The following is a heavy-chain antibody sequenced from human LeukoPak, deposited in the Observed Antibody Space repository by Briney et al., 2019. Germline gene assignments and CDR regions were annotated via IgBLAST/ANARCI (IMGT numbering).Heavy chain of an antibody. CDR1: GYTFTSYA. Sequence: ASVKVSCKTSGYTFTSYAMNWVRQAPGQGLEWMGWINTNTGDPAYAQGFTGRFVFSLDTPVSTAYLQISSLKAEDTAVYYCARDSDSSSLDYWGQGTLVTVSS. J-gene: IGHJ4*02. D-gene: IGHD6-13*01. CDR2: INTNTGDP. V-gene: IGHV7-4-1*02. CDR3: ARDSDSSSLDY.